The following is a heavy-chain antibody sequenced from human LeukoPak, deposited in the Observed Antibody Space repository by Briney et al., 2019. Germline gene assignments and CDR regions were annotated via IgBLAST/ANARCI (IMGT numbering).Heavy chain of an antibody. Sequence: PGGSLRLSCAASGFTVSSNYMSWVRQAPGKGLEWVSSISSGSRRIHYADSMRGRFTISRDNAKSSVYLQMHNLRVEDTATYFCARVVLDHFWGRGTLVTVSS. CDR3: ARVVLDHF. CDR1: GFTVSSNY. D-gene: IGHD6-6*01. CDR2: ISSGSRRI. V-gene: IGHV3-21*06. J-gene: IGHJ4*02.